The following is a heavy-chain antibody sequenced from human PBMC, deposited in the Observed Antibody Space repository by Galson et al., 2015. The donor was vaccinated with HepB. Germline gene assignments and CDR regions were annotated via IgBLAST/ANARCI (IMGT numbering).Heavy chain of an antibody. CDR2: ISGSGGST. CDR3: AKGLRYFDWLPGDFDY. CDR1: GFTFSSYA. J-gene: IGHJ4*02. V-gene: IGHV3-23*01. D-gene: IGHD3-9*01. Sequence: SLRLSCAASGFTFSSYAMSWVRPAPGKGLEWVSAISGSGGSTYYADSVKGRFTISRDNSKNTLYLQMNSLRAEDTAVYYCAKGLRYFDWLPGDFDYWGQGTLVTVSS.